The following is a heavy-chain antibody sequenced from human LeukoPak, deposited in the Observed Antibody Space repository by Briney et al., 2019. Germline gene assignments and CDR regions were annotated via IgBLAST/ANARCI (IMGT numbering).Heavy chain of an antibody. D-gene: IGHD5-12*01. V-gene: IGHV3-33*01. CDR2: ILSDGSKE. CDR3: ARGQARDDAFDI. Sequence: GGSLRLSCAASGFTFSSYGMHWVRQAPGKGLEWVAVILSDGSKEFYTDSVKGRFTISRDNSKNTLYLQMNSLRAEDTAVYYCARGQARDDAFDIWGQGTMVTVSS. CDR1: GFTFSSYG. J-gene: IGHJ3*02.